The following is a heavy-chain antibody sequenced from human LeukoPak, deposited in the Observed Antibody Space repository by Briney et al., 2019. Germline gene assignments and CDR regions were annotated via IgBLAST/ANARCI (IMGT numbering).Heavy chain of an antibody. CDR2: ISYTSNT. CDR3: ASNVDTSLVN. Sequence: SETLSLTCTVSGGSIGVLYWSWVRQPPGKGLEWVGYISYTSNTNYYPSLKTLVIISIDTSNNQFSLRLSSVTALDTALYYCASNVDTSLVNGGQGTLVTVSS. D-gene: IGHD5-18*01. V-gene: IGHV4-59*08. J-gene: IGHJ4*02. CDR1: GGSIGVLY.